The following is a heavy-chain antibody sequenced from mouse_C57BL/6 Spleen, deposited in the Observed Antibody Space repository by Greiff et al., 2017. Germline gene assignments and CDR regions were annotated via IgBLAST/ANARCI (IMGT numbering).Heavy chain of an antibody. CDR3: ARGLLAY. CDR1: GYTFTSYW. V-gene: IGHV1-55*01. J-gene: IGHJ3*01. D-gene: IGHD3-1*01. CDR2: IYPGSGST. Sequence: VKLQQPGAELVKPGASVKMSCKASGYTFTSYWITWVKQRPGQGLEWLGDIYPGSGSTNYNEKFKSKATLTVDTSSSTAYMQLSSLTSEDSAVYYCARGLLAYWGQGTLVTVSA.